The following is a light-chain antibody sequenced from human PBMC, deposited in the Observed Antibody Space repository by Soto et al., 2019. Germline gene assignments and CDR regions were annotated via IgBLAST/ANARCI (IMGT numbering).Light chain of an antibody. CDR2: LNSDGSH. CDR1: SGHSSYA. CDR3: QTWGTGVV. Sequence: QSVLTQSPSASASLGASVKLTCTLSSGHSSYAIAWHQQQPEKGPRYLMKLNSDGSHSKGDGIPDRFSGSSSGAERYLTNSSLQSEDEADYYCQTWGTGVVFGGGTKLTVL. V-gene: IGLV4-69*01. J-gene: IGLJ2*01.